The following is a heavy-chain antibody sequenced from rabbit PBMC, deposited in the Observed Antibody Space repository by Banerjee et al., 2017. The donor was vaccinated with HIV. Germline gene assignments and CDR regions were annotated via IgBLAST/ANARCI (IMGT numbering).Heavy chain of an antibody. V-gene: IGHV1S40*01. J-gene: IGHJ4*01. CDR1: GLSFSSSYW. D-gene: IGHD1-1*01. CDR3: ARKSINSGYDL. CDR2: IYIGSSGSS. Sequence: QSLEESGGDLVKPGASLTLTCTASGLSFSSSYWICWVRQAPGKGLEWIGCIYIGSSGSSNYASWAKGRVTISKTSSTTVTLQMTSLTAADTATYLCARKSINSGYDLWGPGTLVTDS.